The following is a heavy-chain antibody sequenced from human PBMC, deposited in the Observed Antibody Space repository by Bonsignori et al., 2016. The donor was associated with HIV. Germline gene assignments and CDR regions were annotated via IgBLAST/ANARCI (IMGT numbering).Heavy chain of an antibody. V-gene: IGHV1-69*05. CDR1: GGTFSNFA. Sequence: QVRLVQSGAEVRKPGSSVKVSCEVSGGTFSNFAINWVRQAPGQGLEWMGGIIPIFRTPHYAQRFQGRITITTDESSSTAYMELSSLRSDDTAFYFCARNVAEGIEPSGPFAYWGQGTLVTV. CDR3: ARNVAEGIEPSGPFAY. D-gene: IGHD1-14*01. CDR2: IIPIFRTP. J-gene: IGHJ4*02.